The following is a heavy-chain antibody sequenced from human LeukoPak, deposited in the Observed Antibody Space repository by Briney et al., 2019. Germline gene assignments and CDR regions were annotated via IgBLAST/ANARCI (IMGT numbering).Heavy chain of an antibody. CDR1: GFTVSSNY. Sequence: GGSLRLSCAVSGFTVSSNYMSWVRQAPGKGLEWVSVIHTGGSTYYADSVKGRFTISRDNSKNTVYLQMNSLRAEDTAVYYCVGAPGFGYGGQGPWVTVSS. V-gene: IGHV3-66*01. CDR3: VGAPGFGY. J-gene: IGHJ4*02. CDR2: IHTGGST.